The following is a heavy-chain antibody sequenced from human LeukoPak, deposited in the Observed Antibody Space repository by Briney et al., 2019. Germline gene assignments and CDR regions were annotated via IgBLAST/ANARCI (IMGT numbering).Heavy chain of an antibody. D-gene: IGHD5-12*01. CDR3: AKDEYSGSGSFDY. V-gene: IGHV3-23*01. CDR2: ISEGST. Sequence: GGSLRLSCAASGFTFSSYAMSWVRQAPGKGLEWVSAISEGSTYYADSVKGRFTNSRDNSKNTLYLQVNSLRAEDTAVYYCAKDEYSGSGSFDYWGQGTLVTVSS. J-gene: IGHJ4*02. CDR1: GFTFSSYA.